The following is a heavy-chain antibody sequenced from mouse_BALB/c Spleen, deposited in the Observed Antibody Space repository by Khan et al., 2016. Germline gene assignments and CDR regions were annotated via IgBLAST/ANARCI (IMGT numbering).Heavy chain of an antibody. J-gene: IGHJ3*01. V-gene: IGHV9S8*01. CDR2: INTETGEP. D-gene: IGHD2-4*01. Sequence: QIQLVQSGPELKKPGETVKISCKASGYTFTNYGMNWVKQAPGKGLKWMGWINTETGEPTYADDFKGRFAFSLETSASTAYLQINNLKNEDTATSFCARRDDYDGFAYWGQGTLVTVSA. CDR1: GYTFTNYG. CDR3: ARRDDYDGFAY.